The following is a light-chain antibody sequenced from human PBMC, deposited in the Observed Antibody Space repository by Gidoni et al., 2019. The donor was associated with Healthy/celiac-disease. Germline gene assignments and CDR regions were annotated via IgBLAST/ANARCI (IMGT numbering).Light chain of an antibody. J-gene: IGKJ1*01. CDR1: QNVSRSY. V-gene: IGKV3-20*01. CDR3: QQYGSSPKT. Sequence: EIVFTQSPGPLSLSPGERATLSRRASQNVSRSYLAWYQQKPGQAPRLLIYGASSMATGIPDRFSGSGSGTDFTLTISRLEPEDFAVYYCQQYGSSPKTFGQGTKVEIK. CDR2: GAS.